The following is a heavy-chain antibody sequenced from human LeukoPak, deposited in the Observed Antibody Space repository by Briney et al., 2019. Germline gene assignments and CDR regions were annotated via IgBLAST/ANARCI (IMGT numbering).Heavy chain of an antibody. Sequence: SETLSLTCAVYGGSFSGYYWSWIRQPPGKGLEWIGEINHSGSTNYNPSLKSRVTISVDTSKNQFSLKLSSVTAADTAVYYCARKILTGYFFGFTGPKTPYFDYWGQGTLVTVSS. CDR3: ARKILTGYFFGFTGPKTPYFDY. V-gene: IGHV4-34*01. CDR1: GGSFSGYY. J-gene: IGHJ4*02. D-gene: IGHD3-9*01. CDR2: INHSGST.